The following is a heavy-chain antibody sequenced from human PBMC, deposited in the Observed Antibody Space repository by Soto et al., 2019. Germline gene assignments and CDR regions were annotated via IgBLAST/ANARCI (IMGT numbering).Heavy chain of an antibody. Sequence: EVQLVESGGGLVQPGGSLRLSCAASGFTFSRYWMSWVRQAPVKGPEWVANIKQDGSEKFYVDSVKGRFTISRDNAKNSLYLPMNSLRAEDTAVYYCARGDYYDSSGYYIDAFDICGQGTMVTVSS. CDR1: GFTFSRYW. V-gene: IGHV3-7*01. D-gene: IGHD3-22*01. J-gene: IGHJ3*02. CDR3: ARGDYYDSSGYYIDAFDI. CDR2: IKQDGSEK.